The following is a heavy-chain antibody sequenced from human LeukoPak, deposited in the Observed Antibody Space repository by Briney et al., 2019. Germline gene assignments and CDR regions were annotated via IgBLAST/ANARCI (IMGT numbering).Heavy chain of an antibody. Sequence: GGSLRLSCEVSGFPVRSRYVTWVRQPPGKGLECVAVIYSGGTTYHIDSVKGRFTISRDISKSTMYLEMNNLRVEDTAIYYCASLEGGPSDGRWGQGTLVTVSS. CDR3: ASLEGGPSDGR. V-gene: IGHV3-53*01. D-gene: IGHD3-3*01. CDR1: GFPVRSRY. J-gene: IGHJ4*02. CDR2: IYSGGTT.